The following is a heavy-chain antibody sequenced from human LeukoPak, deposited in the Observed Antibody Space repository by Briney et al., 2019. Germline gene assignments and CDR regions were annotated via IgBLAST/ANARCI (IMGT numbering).Heavy chain of an antibody. D-gene: IGHD3-22*01. J-gene: IGHJ5*02. Sequence: GGSLRLSCAVSGLTCSWMDWVRQAPGKGLEWVASINPEGSEKYSADSVKGRFTISRDTSKNTLYLQMSSLRAEDTAVYYCARDCDTSGHYSWFDPWGPGTLVTVSS. CDR2: INPEGSEK. CDR1: GLTCSW. CDR3: ARDCDTSGHYSWFDP. V-gene: IGHV3-7*01.